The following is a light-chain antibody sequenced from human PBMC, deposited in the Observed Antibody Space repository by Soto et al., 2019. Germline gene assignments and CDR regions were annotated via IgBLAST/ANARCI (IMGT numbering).Light chain of an antibody. CDR3: VSHAGSSVV. V-gene: IGLV2-14*01. CDR1: SSDVGAYKY. J-gene: IGLJ2*01. CDR2: EVS. Sequence: QSALTQPASVSGSPGQSITISCTGTSSDVGAYKYVSWCQQYPGKAPKLIIYEVSNRPSGVSNRFSGSKSGNTASLTISGLQAEDEADYYCVSHAGSSVVFGGGTQLNVL.